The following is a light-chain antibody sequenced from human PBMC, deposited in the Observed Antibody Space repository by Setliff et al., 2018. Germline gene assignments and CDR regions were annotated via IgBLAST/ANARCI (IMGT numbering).Light chain of an antibody. CDR1: SSNIGSNT. V-gene: IGLV1-44*01. CDR3: AAWDDSLNGYV. CDR2: SNN. J-gene: IGLJ1*01. Sequence: VLTQPPSASGTPGQRVTISCSGSSSNIGSNTVNWYQQLPGTAPKLLIYSNNQRPSGVPDRFSGSKSGTSASLAISGLQSEDEADYYCAAWDDSLNGYVFGTGTKVTVL.